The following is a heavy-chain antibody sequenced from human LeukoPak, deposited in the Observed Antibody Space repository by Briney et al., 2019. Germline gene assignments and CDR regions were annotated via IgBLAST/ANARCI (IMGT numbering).Heavy chain of an antibody. D-gene: IGHD1-26*01. J-gene: IGHJ5*02. CDR1: GGSFSGYY. V-gene: IGHV4-34*01. Sequence: SETLSLTCAVYGGSFSGYYWSWIRQPPGKGLEWIGEINHSGSTNYNPSLKSRVTISVDTSKNQLSLKLSSVTAADTAVYYCARALGDSLNWFDPWGRGTLVTVSS. CDR2: INHSGST. CDR3: ARALGDSLNWFDP.